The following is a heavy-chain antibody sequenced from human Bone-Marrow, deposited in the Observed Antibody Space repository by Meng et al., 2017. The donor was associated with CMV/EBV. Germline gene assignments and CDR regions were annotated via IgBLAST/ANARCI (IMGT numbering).Heavy chain of an antibody. CDR1: GFTFSSYS. J-gene: IGHJ3*02. CDR3: ARDSGHGSVTTPEDSSFDI. V-gene: IGHV3-21*01. Sequence: GESLKISCAASGFTFSSYSMNWVRQAPGKGLEWVSSISSSSSYIYYADSVKGRFTISRDNAKNSLYLQMSGLRPDDTAVYYCARDSGHGSVTTPEDSSFDIWGQGTMVTVSS. D-gene: IGHD3-10*01. CDR2: ISSSSSYI.